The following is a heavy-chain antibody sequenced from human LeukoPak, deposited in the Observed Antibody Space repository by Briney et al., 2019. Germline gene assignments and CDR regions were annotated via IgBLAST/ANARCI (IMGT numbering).Heavy chain of an antibody. V-gene: IGHV4-34*01. Sequence: PSETLSLTCAVYGGFLSGYYWGWIRQPPGKGLEWIGEINHSGSTNYNPSLKSRVTISVDTSKNQFSLRLSSVTAADTAVYYCARGVRYSGSYNYWGQGTLVTVSS. CDR1: GGFLSGYY. CDR2: INHSGST. D-gene: IGHD1-26*01. CDR3: ARGVRYSGSYNY. J-gene: IGHJ4*02.